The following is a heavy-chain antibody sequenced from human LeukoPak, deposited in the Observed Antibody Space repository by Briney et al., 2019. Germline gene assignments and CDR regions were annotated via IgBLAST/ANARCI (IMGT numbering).Heavy chain of an antibody. V-gene: IGHV3-7*05. CDR2: IKQDGSEK. D-gene: IGHD2-2*01. Sequence: RGSLRLSCAASGFTFSSYWMSWVRQAPGKGLEWVANIKQDGSEKYYVDSVKGRFTISRDNAKNSLYLQMNSLRAEDTAVYYCARDGPIVVVPAAMPYYYYGMDVWGQGTTVTVFS. CDR1: GFTFSSYW. CDR3: ARDGPIVVVPAAMPYYYYGMDV. J-gene: IGHJ6*02.